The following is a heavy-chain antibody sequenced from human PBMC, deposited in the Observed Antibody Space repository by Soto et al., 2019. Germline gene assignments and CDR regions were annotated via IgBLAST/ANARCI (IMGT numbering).Heavy chain of an antibody. CDR2: IQNSGST. CDR3: ARLLLGYYDGNPFRYFFDS. D-gene: IGHD3-22*01. J-gene: IGHJ4*02. CDR1: GGPMNDYY. V-gene: IGHV4-59*01. Sequence: SETLSLTCNVSGGPMNDYYWSWIRQPPGRGMECIGYIQNSGSTKYNPSLESRVTISVDTSKNQLSLKLSSVTAADTAVYYCARLLLGYYDGNPFRYFFDSCGQGTLVTVSS.